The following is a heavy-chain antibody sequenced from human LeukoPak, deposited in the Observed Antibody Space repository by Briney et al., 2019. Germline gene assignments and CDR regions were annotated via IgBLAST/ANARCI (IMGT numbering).Heavy chain of an antibody. Sequence: PGGSLRLSCVASGFTFKTYAMNWVRQAPGRSLEWISALSGDGGTTYYANSVRGRFTISRDNVKNTLYMQMSSLRVEDTAVYYCTSEKNADFWRGYFPFDNWGQGTLVTVSS. CDR1: GFTFKTYA. CDR2: LSGDGGTT. V-gene: IGHV3-23*01. D-gene: IGHD3-3*01. J-gene: IGHJ4*02. CDR3: TSEKNADFWRGYFPFDN.